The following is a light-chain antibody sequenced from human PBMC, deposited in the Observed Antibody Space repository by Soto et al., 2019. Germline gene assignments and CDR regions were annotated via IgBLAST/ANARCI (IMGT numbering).Light chain of an antibody. V-gene: IGKV3D-20*02. CDR1: QSVSSSY. CDR2: GAS. J-gene: IGKJ4*01. CDR3: QQRSNWPPLT. Sequence: EIVLTQSPGTLSLSPGERATLSCRASQSVSSSYLAWYQQKPGQAPRLLIYGASTRATGIPARFSGSGSGTEFTLTISGLQSEDFAVYYCQQRSNWPPLTFGGGTKVDIK.